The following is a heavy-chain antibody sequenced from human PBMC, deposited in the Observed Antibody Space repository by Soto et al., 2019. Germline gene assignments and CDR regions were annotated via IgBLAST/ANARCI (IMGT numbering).Heavy chain of an antibody. J-gene: IGHJ5*02. V-gene: IGHV3-74*01. CDR1: GFTFTSYW. CDR2: INSDGTTT. D-gene: IGHD1-26*01. CDR3: AIVATGSYNWFDP. Sequence: EVQLVESGGGLVQPGGSLRLSCAASGFTFTSYWMHWVRQAPGMGLMWVSRINSDGTTTTYADSVKGRFTISRDNAKNTLYLQMNSLRAEDTAVYYCAIVATGSYNWFDPWGPGTLVTVSS.